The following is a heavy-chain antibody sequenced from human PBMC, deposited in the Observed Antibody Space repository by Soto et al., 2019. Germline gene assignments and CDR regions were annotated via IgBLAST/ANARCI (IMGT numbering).Heavy chain of an antibody. CDR1: GFTFSSYA. J-gene: IGHJ4*02. CDR2: ISGSGGST. D-gene: IGHD2-2*01. V-gene: IGHV3-23*01. CDR3: AKDHDIVVVPAAPYFDY. Sequence: LRLSCAASGFTFSSYAMSWVRQAPGKGLEWVSAISGSGGSTYYADSVKGRFTISRDNSKNTLYLQMNSLRAEDTAVYYCAKDHDIVVVPAAPYFDYWGQGTLVTVS.